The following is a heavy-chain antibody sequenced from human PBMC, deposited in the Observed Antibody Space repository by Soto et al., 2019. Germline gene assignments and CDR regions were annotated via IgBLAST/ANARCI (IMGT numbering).Heavy chain of an antibody. D-gene: IGHD1-26*01. CDR1: GYSFTSYW. J-gene: IGHJ6*02. CDR3: ARQGGSYSRYYYGMDV. Sequence: PGESLKISCKGSGYSFTSYWIAWVRQMPGKGLEWMGIIYPGDSDTRYSPSLQGQVTISADKSISTAYLQWSSLKASDTAMYYCARQGGSYSRYYYGMDVRGQGTTVTVSS. CDR2: IYPGDSDT. V-gene: IGHV5-51*01.